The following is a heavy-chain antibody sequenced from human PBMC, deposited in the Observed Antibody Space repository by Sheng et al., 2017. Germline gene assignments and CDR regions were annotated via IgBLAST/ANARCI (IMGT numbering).Heavy chain of an antibody. J-gene: IGHJ4*02. V-gene: IGHV3-30*03. CDR3: ARRSGWLADY. CDR1: GFAFSTYG. D-gene: IGHD6-19*01. Sequence: QVQLVESGGRVVQPGKSLRLSCAASGFAFSTYGLHWVRQAPGMGLEWVAVISYDGSQTDYADSVKGRFTISRDNSKNTFYLQMNSLTTEDTAVYYCARRSGWLADYWGQGTLVTV. CDR2: ISYDGSQT.